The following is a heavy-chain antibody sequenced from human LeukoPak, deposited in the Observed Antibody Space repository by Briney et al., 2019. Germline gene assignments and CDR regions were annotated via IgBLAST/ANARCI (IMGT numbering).Heavy chain of an antibody. J-gene: IGHJ4*02. Sequence: GASVKVSCTVSGSSLSGLSMHWVRHSRPKGLEWLGGFHPENDEIIYAENFQGRVTMTEDTSTDTAYTELRSLRSEDTAVYYCVTGDHSPYYFHYWGQGTLVTVSS. CDR2: FHPENDEI. CDR3: VTGDHSPYYFHY. V-gene: IGHV1-24*01. CDR1: GSSLSGLS. D-gene: IGHD1-26*01.